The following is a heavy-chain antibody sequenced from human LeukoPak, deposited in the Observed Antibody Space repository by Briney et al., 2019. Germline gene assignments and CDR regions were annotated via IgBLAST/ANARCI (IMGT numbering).Heavy chain of an antibody. V-gene: IGHV1-69*13. Sequence: SVKVSCKASGGTFSSYAISGVRQAPGQGLEWMGGIIPIFGTANYAQKFQGRVTITADESTSTAYMELSSLRSEDTAVYYCARGHYSSSWYGYWGQGTLVTVSS. CDR2: IIPIFGTA. CDR3: ARGHYSSSWYGY. D-gene: IGHD6-13*01. CDR1: GGTFSSYA. J-gene: IGHJ4*02.